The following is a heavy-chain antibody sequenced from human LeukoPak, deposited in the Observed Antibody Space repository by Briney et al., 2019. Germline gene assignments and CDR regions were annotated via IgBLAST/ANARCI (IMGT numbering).Heavy chain of an antibody. Sequence: GGSLRLSCADSEFTFSSFWMNWARQAPGKGLEWVASINHNGNVNYYVDSVKGRFTISRDNAKNSLYLQMSNLRAEDTAVYFCARGGGLDVWGQGATVTVSS. CDR1: EFTFSSFW. D-gene: IGHD3-16*01. CDR2: INHNGNVN. V-gene: IGHV3-7*03. J-gene: IGHJ6*02. CDR3: ARGGGLDV.